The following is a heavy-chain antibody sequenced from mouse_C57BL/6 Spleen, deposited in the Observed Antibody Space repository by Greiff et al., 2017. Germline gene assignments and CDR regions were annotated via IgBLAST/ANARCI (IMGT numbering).Heavy chain of an antibody. D-gene: IGHD1-1*01. CDR2: INPSSGYT. V-gene: IGHV1-4*01. CDR3: ANLYSSSYWFAY. Sequence: QVQLQQSGAELARPGASVKMYCKASGYTFTSYTMHWLKPRPGQGLEWIGYINPSSGYTTSNQKFKDKATLTADNASSAAYMQLSSLTSEDSAVYSCANLYSSSYWFAYWGQGTLVTVAA. CDR1: GYTFTSYT. J-gene: IGHJ3*01.